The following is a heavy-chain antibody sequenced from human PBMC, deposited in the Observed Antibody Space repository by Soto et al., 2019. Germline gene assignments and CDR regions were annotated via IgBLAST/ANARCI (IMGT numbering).Heavy chain of an antibody. CDR1: GYTFTSYG. Sequence: QVHLVQSGAEVKKPGASVKVCCKTSGYTFTSYGISWVRQAPGQGLEWLGWISGYDGRTNLAQKVQDRVTMTTDTSTSTVYMELRSLRSDDTAVYYCAREGDVPYYYYGMDVWGQGTTVTVSS. J-gene: IGHJ6*02. D-gene: IGHD2-21*02. V-gene: IGHV1-18*01. CDR2: ISGYDGRT. CDR3: AREGDVPYYYYGMDV.